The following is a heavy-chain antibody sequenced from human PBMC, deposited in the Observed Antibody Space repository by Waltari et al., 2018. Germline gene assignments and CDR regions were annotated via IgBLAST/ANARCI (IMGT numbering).Heavy chain of an antibody. J-gene: IGHJ4*02. CDR1: GFTFSSYA. Sequence: EVQLLESGGGLVQPGGSLRLSCAASGFTFSSYAMSWVRQAPGKGREWVSASSGSGGSTYYADSVKGRFTISRDNSKNTLYLQMNSLRAEDTAVYYCAEGLSGSYLNYWGQGTLVTVSS. D-gene: IGHD1-26*01. CDR2: SSGSGGST. V-gene: IGHV3-23*01. CDR3: AEGLSGSYLNY.